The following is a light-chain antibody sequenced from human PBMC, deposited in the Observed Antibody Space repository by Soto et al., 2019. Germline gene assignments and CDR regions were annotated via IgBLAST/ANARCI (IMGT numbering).Light chain of an antibody. J-gene: IGLJ1*01. CDR1: SSNFGAGYE. CDR2: NNL. Sequence: QSVLTQPPSASGTPGQRVTISCTGSSSNFGAGYEVHWYKQLPGTAPTLVIFNNLNRPSGVPERFSGSKSGTSASLVISGLQAEDEADYYCQSFDSRLRAYVFGSGTKVTVL. CDR3: QSFDSRLRAYV. V-gene: IGLV1-40*01.